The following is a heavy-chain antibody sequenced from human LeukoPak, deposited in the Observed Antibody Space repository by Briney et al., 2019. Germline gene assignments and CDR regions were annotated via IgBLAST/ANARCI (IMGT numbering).Heavy chain of an antibody. CDR2: IIPIFGTA. V-gene: IGHV1-69*13. CDR1: GYTFTGYY. J-gene: IGHJ6*03. Sequence: SVKVSCKASGYTFTGYYMHWVRQAPGQGLEWMGGIIPIFGTANYAQKFQGRVTITADESTSTAYMELSSLRSDDTAVYYCARDHAFSYYYYYMDVWGKGTTVTVSS. D-gene: IGHD3-3*01. CDR3: ARDHAFSYYYYYMDV.